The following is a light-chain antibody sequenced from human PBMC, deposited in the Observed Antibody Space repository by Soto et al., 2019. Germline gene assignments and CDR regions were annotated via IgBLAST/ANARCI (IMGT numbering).Light chain of an antibody. J-gene: IGKJ1*01. Sequence: DIVLTQFPGTLSLSPGERATLSCRASQSLKRTFVAWYQQRPGQPPRLLIYETSTRATGIPDRFSGSGSGTDFTLTISRLEPEDFVVYYCQQYFASPRTFGQGTKVDIK. CDR2: ETS. CDR3: QQYFASPRT. CDR1: QSLKRTF. V-gene: IGKV3-20*01.